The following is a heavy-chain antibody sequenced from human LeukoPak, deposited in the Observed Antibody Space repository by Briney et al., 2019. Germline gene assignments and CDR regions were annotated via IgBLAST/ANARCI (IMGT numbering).Heavy chain of an antibody. D-gene: IGHD6-13*01. CDR2: ISSNGGST. J-gene: IGHJ4*02. V-gene: IGHV3-64D*06. CDR1: GFTISSYA. CDR3: VAAAPAEFDY. Sequence: PGGSLRLSCSASGFTISSYAMHWVRQAPGKGLEYVSAISSNGGSTYYADSVKGRFTISRDNSKNTLYLQMSSLRAEDTAVYYCVAAAPAEFDYWGQGTLVTVSS.